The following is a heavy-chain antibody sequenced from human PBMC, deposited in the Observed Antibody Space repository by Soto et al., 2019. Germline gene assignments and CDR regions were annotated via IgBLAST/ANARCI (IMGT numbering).Heavy chain of an antibody. CDR1: GGSISSGGYY. J-gene: IGHJ4*02. CDR3: ARLGSSGYYYGYYFDY. V-gene: IGHV4-31*03. CDR2: IYYSGST. D-gene: IGHD3-22*01. Sequence: SETLSLTCTVSGGSISSGGYYWSWIRQHPGKGLEWIGYIYYSGSTYYNPSLKSRVTISVDTSKNQFSLKLSSVTAADTDVYYCARLGSSGYYYGYYFDYWGQGTLVTVSS.